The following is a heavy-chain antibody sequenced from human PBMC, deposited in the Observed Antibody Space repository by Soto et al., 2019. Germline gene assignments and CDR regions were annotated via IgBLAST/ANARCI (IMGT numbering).Heavy chain of an antibody. CDR2: ISDSVGVI. J-gene: IGHJ5*02. CDR3: AKCGHYHMLTGQGGFDP. Sequence: EVQLLESGGGLVQPGGSLRLSCAASGFTFRNYAMIWVRQAPGKGLEWVSGISDSVGVIFYADSVRGRFTISRDNSKNTVHLQMNSLRGDDTALYYCAKCGHYHMLTGQGGFDPWGLGTLVTVAS. V-gene: IGHV3-23*01. CDR1: GFTFRNYA. D-gene: IGHD3-9*01.